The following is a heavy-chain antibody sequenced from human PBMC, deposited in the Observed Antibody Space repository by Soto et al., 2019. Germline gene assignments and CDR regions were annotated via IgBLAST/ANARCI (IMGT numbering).Heavy chain of an antibody. Sequence: SETLSLTCSVSGYSISSGYYWGWIRQPPGKGLEWIGTIYYSGSTYYNPSLKSRVTISVDTSKNQFSLELRSVTAADTAVYYCARHLSGNQHAYCYGVDVWGQGTTVTVSS. CDR2: IYYSGST. J-gene: IGHJ6*02. V-gene: IGHV4-38-2*01. D-gene: IGHD1-1*01. CDR3: ARHLSGNQHAYCYGVDV. CDR1: GYSISSGYY.